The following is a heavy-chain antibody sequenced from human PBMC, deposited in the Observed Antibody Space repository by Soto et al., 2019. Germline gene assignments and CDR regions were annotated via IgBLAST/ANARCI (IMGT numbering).Heavy chain of an antibody. V-gene: IGHV4-59*01. CDR1: GGSISSYY. J-gene: IGHJ3*02. CDR2: IYYSGST. CDR3: ASRAGNDAFDI. Sequence: SETLSLTCTVSGGSISSYYWSWIRQPPGKGLEWIGYIYYSGSTNYNPSLKSRVTISVDTSKNQFSLKLSSVTAADTAVYYCASRAGNDAFDIWGQGTMVTVSS. D-gene: IGHD3-10*01.